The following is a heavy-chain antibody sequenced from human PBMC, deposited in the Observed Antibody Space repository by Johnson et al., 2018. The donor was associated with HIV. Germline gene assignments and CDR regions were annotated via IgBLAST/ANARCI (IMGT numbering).Heavy chain of an antibody. CDR2: ICCDGNNK. D-gene: IGHD1-26*01. Sequence: QMQLVESGGGVVQPGRSLRLSCAASGCTLRSYGMHRVRQAPGKGLEWVAVICCDGNNKNYADSVKGRFTISRDNSKNTLYLQINSLRADDTAVYYCARGGSYAFDIWGQGTMVTVSS. J-gene: IGHJ3*02. V-gene: IGHV3-33*01. CDR1: GCTLRSYG. CDR3: ARGGSYAFDI.